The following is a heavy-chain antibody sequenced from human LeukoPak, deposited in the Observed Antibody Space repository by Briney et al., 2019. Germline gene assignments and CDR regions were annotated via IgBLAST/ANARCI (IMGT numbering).Heavy chain of an antibody. CDR3: AKDVGKWESLHFFDY. Sequence: PGGSLRLSCAGSGFTFSDYYMSWIRQAPGKGLEWVSYISSSSSTIYYADSVKGRFTISRDNAKNSLFLQMNSLRAEDTAVYYCAKDVGKWESLHFFDYWGQGTLVTVSS. J-gene: IGHJ4*02. CDR1: GFTFSDYY. V-gene: IGHV3-11*01. CDR2: ISSSSSTI. D-gene: IGHD1-26*01.